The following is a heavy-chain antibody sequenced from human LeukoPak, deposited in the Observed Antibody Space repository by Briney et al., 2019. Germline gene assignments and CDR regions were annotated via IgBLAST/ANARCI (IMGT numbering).Heavy chain of an antibody. J-gene: IGHJ4*02. CDR2: IIPIFGRA. Sequence: ASVKVSCKASGGTFSSLTINWVRQAPGQGLEWMGGIIPIFGRANYAQKFQGRVTITADDSTSTAYMELSSLRSEDTVVYYCADLVYCSSSSCYEPFNQTWGQGTLVTVSP. CDR3: ADLVYCSSSSCYEPFNQT. D-gene: IGHD2-2*01. V-gene: IGHV1-69*13. CDR1: GGTFSSLT.